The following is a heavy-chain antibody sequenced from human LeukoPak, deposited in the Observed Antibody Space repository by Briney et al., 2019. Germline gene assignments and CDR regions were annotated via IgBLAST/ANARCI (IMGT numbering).Heavy chain of an antibody. V-gene: IGHV4-34*01. Sequence: PSETLSLTCAVYGGSFSGYYWSWIRPPPGKGLEWIGEINHSGSNNYNPSLKSRVTISVDTSKNQFSLKLSSVTAADTALYYCARGPETLRFDYWGQGTLVTVSS. CDR1: GGSFSGYY. CDR3: ARGPETLRFDY. D-gene: IGHD4-23*01. CDR2: INHSGSN. J-gene: IGHJ4*02.